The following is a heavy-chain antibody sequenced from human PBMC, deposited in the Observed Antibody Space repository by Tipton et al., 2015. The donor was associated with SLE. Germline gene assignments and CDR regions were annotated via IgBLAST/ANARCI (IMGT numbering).Heavy chain of an antibody. D-gene: IGHD1-26*01. CDR2: VYYTGST. CDR1: GGSISSSSYY. V-gene: IGHV4-39*01. CDR3: ARQEWEPGRGVHLCWFDP. J-gene: IGHJ5*02. Sequence: TLSLTCTVSGGSISSSSYYWGWIRQPPGKGLEWIGTVYYTGSTYYNPSLKSRVTMSVDTSKNQFSLRLGSVSAADTAVYYCARQEWEPGRGVHLCWFDPWGQGTLITVSS.